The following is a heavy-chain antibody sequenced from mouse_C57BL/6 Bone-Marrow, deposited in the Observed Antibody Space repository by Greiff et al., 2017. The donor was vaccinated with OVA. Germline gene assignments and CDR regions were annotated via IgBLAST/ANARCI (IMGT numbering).Heavy chain of an antibody. CDR3: AREGIRAWFAY. Sequence: VQLQQSGPELVKPGASVKISCKASGYSFTGYYMNWVKQSPEKSLEWIGEINPSTGGTTYNQKFKAKATLTVDKSSSTAYMQLKSLTSEDSAVYYCAREGIRAWFAYWGQGTLVTASA. CDR2: INPSTGGT. J-gene: IGHJ3*01. D-gene: IGHD2-14*01. V-gene: IGHV1-42*01. CDR1: GYSFTGYY.